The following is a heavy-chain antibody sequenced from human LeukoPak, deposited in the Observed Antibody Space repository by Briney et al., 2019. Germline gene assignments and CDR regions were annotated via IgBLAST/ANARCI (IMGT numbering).Heavy chain of an antibody. J-gene: IGHJ4*02. CDR3: AAMVRGVIFLVDY. CDR2: ISSSGSTI. CDR1: GFTLSDYY. Sequence: GGALRLFCAASGFTLSDYYMRWIRQAPGKGLEGVSYISSSGSTIQYADPVKGRFTISRDNAKNSLYLQMNSRRAEDTAVYYCAAMVRGVIFLVDYWGQGTLVTVSS. D-gene: IGHD3-10*01. V-gene: IGHV3-11*01.